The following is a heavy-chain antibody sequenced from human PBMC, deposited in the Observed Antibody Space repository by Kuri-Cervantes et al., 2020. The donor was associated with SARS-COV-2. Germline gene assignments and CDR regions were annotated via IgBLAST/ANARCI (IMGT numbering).Heavy chain of an antibody. J-gene: IGHJ3*02. CDR2: ISSSSSYI. CDR1: GFTFSSYS. CDR3: AIAGVAGTYVGNDAFDI. Sequence: GGSLRLSCAASGFTFSSYSMNWVRQAPGKGLEWVSSISSSSSYIYYADSVKGRFTISRDNAKNSLYMQMNSLRAEDTAVYYCAIAGVAGTYVGNDAFDIWGQGTMVTVSS. V-gene: IGHV3-21*01. D-gene: IGHD6-19*01.